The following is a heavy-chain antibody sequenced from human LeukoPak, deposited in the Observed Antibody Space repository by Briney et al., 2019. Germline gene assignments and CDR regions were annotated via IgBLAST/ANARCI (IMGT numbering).Heavy chain of an antibody. D-gene: IGHD3-22*01. CDR2: INHSGST. V-gene: IGHV4-34*01. Sequence: SETLSLTRAVYGGSFSGYYWSWIRQPPGKGLEWIGEINHSGSTNYNPSLKSRVTISVDTSKNQFSLKLSSVTAADTAVYYCARGDYYDSSGYYYASYYFDYWGQGTLVTVSS. CDR3: ARGDYYDSSGYYYASYYFDY. J-gene: IGHJ4*02. CDR1: GGSFSGYY.